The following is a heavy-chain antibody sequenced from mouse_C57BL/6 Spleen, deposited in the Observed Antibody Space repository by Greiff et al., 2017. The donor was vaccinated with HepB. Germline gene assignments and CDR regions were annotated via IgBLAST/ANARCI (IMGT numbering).Heavy chain of an antibody. Sequence: VHVKQSGAELVKPGASVKLSCTASGFNIKDYYMHWVKQRTEQGLEWIGRIDPEDGETKYAPKFQGKATITADTSSNTAYLQLSSLTSEDTAVYYCARRAQATYYFDYWGQGTTLTVSS. CDR2: IDPEDGET. D-gene: IGHD3-2*02. V-gene: IGHV14-2*01. CDR1: GFNIKDYY. CDR3: ARRAQATYYFDY. J-gene: IGHJ2*01.